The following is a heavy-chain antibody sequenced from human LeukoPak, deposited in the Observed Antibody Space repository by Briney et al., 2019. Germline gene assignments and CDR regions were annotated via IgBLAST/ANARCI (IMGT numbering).Heavy chain of an antibody. CDR3: ARGGTMVRGVKGPRD. V-gene: IGHV1-8*01. CDR2: MNPNSGNT. CDR1: GYTFTSYD. D-gene: IGHD3-10*01. Sequence: WASVKVSCKASGYTFTSYDINLVRQATGQGLEWMGWMNPNSGNTGYAQKFQGRVTMTRNTSISTAYMELSSLRSEDTAVYYCARGGTMVRGVKGPRDWGQGTLVTVSS. J-gene: IGHJ4*02.